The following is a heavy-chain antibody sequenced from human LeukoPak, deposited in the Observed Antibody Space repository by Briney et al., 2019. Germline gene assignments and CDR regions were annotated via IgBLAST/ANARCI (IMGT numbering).Heavy chain of an antibody. V-gene: IGHV4-38-2*02. CDR3: ARGYGVSNWFDP. J-gene: IGHJ5*02. CDR2: IYHSGST. Sequence: SETLSLTCTVSGGSIRSYYWSWIRQPPGKGLEWIGSIYHSGSTYYNPSLKSRVTISVDTSKNQFSLKLSSVTAADTAVYYCARGYGVSNWFDPWGQGTLVTVSS. CDR1: GGSIRSYY. D-gene: IGHD4-17*01.